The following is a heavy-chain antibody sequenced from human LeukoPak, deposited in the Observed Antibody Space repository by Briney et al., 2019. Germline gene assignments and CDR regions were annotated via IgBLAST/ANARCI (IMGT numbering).Heavy chain of an antibody. V-gene: IGHV3-30*18. D-gene: IGHD2-8*02. CDR1: GFTFSSYG. Sequence: GRSLRLSCAASGFTFSSYGTHWVRQAPGKGLEWVAVISYDGSNKYYADSVKGRFTISRDNSKNTLYLQMNSLRAEDTAVYYCAKDGELVSTGYWGQGTLVTVSS. CDR3: AKDGELVSTGY. CDR2: ISYDGSNK. J-gene: IGHJ4*02.